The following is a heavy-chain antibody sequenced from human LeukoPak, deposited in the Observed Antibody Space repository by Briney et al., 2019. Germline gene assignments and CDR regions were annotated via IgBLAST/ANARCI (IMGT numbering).Heavy chain of an antibody. CDR2: IYYSGST. D-gene: IGHD2-2*01. CDR1: GGSISSYY. J-gene: IGHJ6*03. Sequence: SETLSLTCTVSGGSISSYYWSWIRQPPGKGLEWIGYIYYSGSTNYNPSLKSRVTISVDTSKNQFSLKLSSVTAADTAVYYCARVVYCSSTSCSSSYYYYMDVWGKGTTVTVSS. V-gene: IGHV4-59*01. CDR3: ARVVYCSSTSCSSSYYYYMDV.